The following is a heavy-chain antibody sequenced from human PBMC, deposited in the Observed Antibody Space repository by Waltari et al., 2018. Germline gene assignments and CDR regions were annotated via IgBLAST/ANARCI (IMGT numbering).Heavy chain of an antibody. Sequence: QLQLQESGPGLVKPSETLSLTCTVSGGSISSSSSYWGWIRQPPGKGLEWIGSIYYSGSTYYNPSLKRRVTISVDTSKNQFSLKLSAVTAADTAVYYCARHVNGGRGVADYWGQGTLVTVSS. CDR1: GGSISSSSSY. CDR2: IYYSGST. D-gene: IGHD3-16*01. V-gene: IGHV4-39*01. J-gene: IGHJ4*02. CDR3: ARHVNGGRGVADY.